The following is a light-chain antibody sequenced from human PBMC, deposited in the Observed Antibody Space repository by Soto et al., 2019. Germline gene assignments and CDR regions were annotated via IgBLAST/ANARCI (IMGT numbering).Light chain of an antibody. V-gene: IGLV2-14*01. CDR1: RSDVGGYNY. J-gene: IGLJ1*01. Sequence: QSVLREPASVPGSPGQSITVSCTGTRSDVGGYNYVSWYQQHPGKAPKLLIYEDIKRPSGVSNRFSGSKSGNTASLTISGLQAEDEADYFCNSYTSSRTFVFGTGTKVTVL. CDR3: NSYTSSRTFV. CDR2: EDI.